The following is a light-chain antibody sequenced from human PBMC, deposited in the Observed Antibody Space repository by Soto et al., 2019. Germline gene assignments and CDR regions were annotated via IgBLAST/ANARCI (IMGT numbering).Light chain of an antibody. V-gene: IGLV2-8*01. J-gene: IGLJ2*01. CDR1: GSDVGAYNF. CDR3: SSYAGSNNLVV. Sequence: QSVLTQPPSASGSPGQSVTISCTGTGSDVGAYNFVSWYQHHPGKAPQALIYEVYKRPSGVPDRFSGSKSSNTASLTVSGLQTEDEADYYCSSYAGSNNLVVFGGGTKLTVL. CDR2: EVY.